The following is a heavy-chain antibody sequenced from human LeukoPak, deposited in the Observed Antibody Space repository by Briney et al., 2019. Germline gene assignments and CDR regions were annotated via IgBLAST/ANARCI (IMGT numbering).Heavy chain of an antibody. J-gene: IGHJ1*01. CDR1: GGSFRGYY. CDR3: ARAQRH. CDR2: INHSGST. V-gene: IGHV4-34*01. Sequence: PSETLSLTCAVYGGSFRGYYWSWIRQPPGKGLEWIGEINHSGSTNYNPSLKSRVTISVDTSKNQFSLKLSSVTAADTAVYYCARAQRHWGQGTLVTVSS.